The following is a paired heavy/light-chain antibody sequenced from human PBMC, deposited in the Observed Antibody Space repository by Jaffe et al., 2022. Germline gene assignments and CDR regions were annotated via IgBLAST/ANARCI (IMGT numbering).Heavy chain of an antibody. J-gene: IGHJ4*02. Sequence: EVQLLESGGGLVQPGGSLRLSCAASGFTFSSYAMSWVRQAPGKGLEWVSGIKSGGKTFYTDSVRGRFIISRDNAKNALFLQMNSLRAEDTAAYYCVNQLGNCDSTSCPYYFDSWGQGTLVAVSS. CDR3: VNQLGNCDSTSCPYYFDS. D-gene: IGHD2-15*01. CDR1: GFTFSSYA. CDR2: IKSGGKT. V-gene: IGHV3-23*01.
Light chain of an antibody. V-gene: IGLV3-21*04. CDR1: NIGGKS. Sequence: SYVLTQPPSVSVAPGKTATITCGGNNIGGKSVHWYQQKPGQAPVVVIYYDSDRPSGIPERFSGSNSGNTATLTISRVEAGDEADYYCQVWDSNTDQWLFGGGTKLTVL. J-gene: IGLJ3*02. CDR2: YDS. CDR3: QVWDSNTDQWL.